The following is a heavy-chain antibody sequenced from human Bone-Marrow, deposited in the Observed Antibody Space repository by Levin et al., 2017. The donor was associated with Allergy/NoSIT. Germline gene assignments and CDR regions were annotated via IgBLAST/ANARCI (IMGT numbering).Heavy chain of an antibody. J-gene: IGHJ4*02. D-gene: IGHD5-24*01. V-gene: IGHV3-15*07. CDR3: TTGWATAVWDGY. CDR2: IKTMTDGGTI. CDR1: GFSFNYAW. Sequence: GESLKISCAASGFSFNYAWMNWVRQAPGKGPEWVGQIKTMTDGGTIDYAEPVKGRFTISRDDSKHTLYLQMNSLKTEDTAFYYCTTGWATAVWDGYWGQGTLVTVSS.